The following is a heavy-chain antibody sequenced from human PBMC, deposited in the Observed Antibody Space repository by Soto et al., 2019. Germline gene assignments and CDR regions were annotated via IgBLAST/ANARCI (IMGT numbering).Heavy chain of an antibody. Sequence: EVQLLESGGGLVQPGGSLRLSCAASGFPFSTYAMTWVRQAPGKGLEWVSSISGSGGSTYYTDSVKGRFTISRDNSKNTLYVQMNSLRAEDTAIYYCARTNSGYDFFDYWGQGTLVTVSS. CDR1: GFPFSTYA. V-gene: IGHV3-23*01. CDR2: ISGSGGST. CDR3: ARTNSGYDFFDY. J-gene: IGHJ4*02. D-gene: IGHD5-12*01.